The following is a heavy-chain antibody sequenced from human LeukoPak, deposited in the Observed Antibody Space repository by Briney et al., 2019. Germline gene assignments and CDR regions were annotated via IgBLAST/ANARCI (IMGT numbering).Heavy chain of an antibody. CDR2: ISPDDSEI. Sequence: GESLKISCKGSGYSFTTYWIAWVRQMPGRSLEWMGIISPDDSEIRYSPSFRGQVTISADKSISTAYLQWSRLKASDTAIYYCARHEGSGSYYSYWGQGTLVTVSS. D-gene: IGHD1-26*01. J-gene: IGHJ4*02. CDR1: GYSFTTYW. CDR3: ARHEGSGSYYSY. V-gene: IGHV5-51*01.